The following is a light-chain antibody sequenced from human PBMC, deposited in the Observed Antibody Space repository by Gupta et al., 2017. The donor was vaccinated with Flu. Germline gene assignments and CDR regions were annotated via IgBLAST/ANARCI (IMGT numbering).Light chain of an antibody. Sequence: ISCRSSQSLLHSNGYNYLDWYLQKPGQSPQLLIYLGSNRASGVPDRFSGSGSGTDFTLKISRVEAEDVGVYYCLQALQTPVTFGGGTKVEIK. V-gene: IGKV2-28*01. CDR3: LQALQTPVT. CDR1: QSLLHSNGYNY. J-gene: IGKJ4*01. CDR2: LGS.